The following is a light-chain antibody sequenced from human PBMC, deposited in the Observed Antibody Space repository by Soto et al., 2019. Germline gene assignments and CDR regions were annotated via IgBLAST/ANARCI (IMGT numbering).Light chain of an antibody. J-gene: IGKJ5*01. V-gene: IGKV3-11*01. CDR3: QQRSNWPIIT. Sequence: DIVLAQSPATLSLSPGERATLSCRASQSVSSSLAWYQQKPGQAPRLLIYDASNRATGIPARFSGSGPGTDFTLTISSLEPEDFAVYYCQQRSNWPIITFGQGTRLEIK. CDR1: QSVSSS. CDR2: DAS.